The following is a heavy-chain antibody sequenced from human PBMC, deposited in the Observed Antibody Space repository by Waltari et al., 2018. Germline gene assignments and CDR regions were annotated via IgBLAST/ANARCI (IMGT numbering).Heavy chain of an antibody. CDR3: ARVKVVISGSGRAFDI. V-gene: IGHV1-2*02. CDR1: GYTFTGYY. D-gene: IGHD2-21*01. J-gene: IGHJ3*02. Sequence: QVQLVQSGAEVKKPGASVKVSCTASGYTFTGYYMHWVRPAPGQGLEWMGWINPNSGGTNYAQKFQGRVTMTRDTSISTAYMELSRLRSDDTAVYYCARVKVVISGSGRAFDIWGQGTMVTVSS. CDR2: INPNSGGT.